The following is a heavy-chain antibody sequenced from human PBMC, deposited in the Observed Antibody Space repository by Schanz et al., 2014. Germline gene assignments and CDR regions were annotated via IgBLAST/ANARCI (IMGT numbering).Heavy chain of an antibody. CDR2: IGVDGTTT. D-gene: IGHD3-10*01. V-gene: IGHV3-23*01. J-gene: IGHJ4*02. CDR1: GFIFGSSV. Sequence: EVQLLESGGGLIQPGGSLRLSCAASGFIFGSSVMAWVRQAPGKGLEWVSVIGVDGTTTYYADSVKGRFTISRDNSKNTLYLQMNRLRPEDTAVYYCAKYRGYYRVSGSYRELEYWGQGTLVTVSS. CDR3: AKYRGYYRVSGSYRELEY.